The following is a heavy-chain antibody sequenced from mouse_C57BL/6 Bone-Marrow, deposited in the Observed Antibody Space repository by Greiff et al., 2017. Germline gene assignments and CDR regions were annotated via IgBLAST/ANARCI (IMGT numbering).Heavy chain of an antibody. V-gene: IGHV1-78*01. Sequence: QVQLQQSDAELVKPGASVKISCKVSGYTFTDHTIHWMKQRPEQGLEWIGYIYPRDGSTKYNEKFKGKATLTADKSSSTAYMQLNSLTSEDSAVYFCARAIYYGNYGYAMDYWGQGTSVTVSS. CDR2: IYPRDGST. J-gene: IGHJ4*01. CDR3: ARAIYYGNYGYAMDY. D-gene: IGHD2-1*01. CDR1: GYTFTDHT.